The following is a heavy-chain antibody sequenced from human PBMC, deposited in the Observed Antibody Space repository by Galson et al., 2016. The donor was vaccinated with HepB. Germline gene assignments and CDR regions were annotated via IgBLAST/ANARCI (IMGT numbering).Heavy chain of an antibody. CDR2: ICHSGST. V-gene: IGHV4-4*02. CDR1: GASISPANW. J-gene: IGHJ4*02. Sequence: ETLSLTCAVSGASISPANWWSWVRQPPGKGLEWIGEICHSGSTNYSPSLQSRVTISVDKSKNQISLTLGSVTAADTAVYYCARGGLIWYQNCFDLWGQGTLVTVSS. D-gene: IGHD2-8*01. CDR3: ARGGLIWYQNCFDL.